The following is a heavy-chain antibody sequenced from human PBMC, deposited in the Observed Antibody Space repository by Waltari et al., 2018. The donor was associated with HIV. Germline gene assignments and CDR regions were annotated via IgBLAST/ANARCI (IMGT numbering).Heavy chain of an antibody. Sequence: EEQLVQSVGGFVHPGGSLRLSCVASGFGLSSTSVSFFLPAPCQAPGKGLQWVSYMGTTPTDRYYADSLKNRFTVFTDKTKQSVYLQISNLQDGDSAVYYCARGLKYFDGKALPWYLDVWGRGSRVTVAS. CDR1: GFGLSSTS. CDR2: MGTTPTDR. J-gene: IGHJ2*01. V-gene: IGHV3-48*02. CDR3: ARGLKYFDGKALPWYLDV. D-gene: IGHD3-9*01.